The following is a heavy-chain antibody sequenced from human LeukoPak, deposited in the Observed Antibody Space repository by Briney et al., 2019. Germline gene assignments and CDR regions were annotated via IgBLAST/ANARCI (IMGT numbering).Heavy chain of an antibody. CDR1: GFTVSSNY. CDR2: IYSGGST. Sequence: PGGSLRLSCAASGFTVSSNYMSWVRQAPGKGLEWVSVIYSGGSTYYADSVKGRFTISGDNSKNTLYLQMNSLRAEDTAVYYCAREYSSSWYEGSDYWGQGTLVTVSS. J-gene: IGHJ4*02. CDR3: AREYSSSWYEGSDY. V-gene: IGHV3-66*01. D-gene: IGHD6-13*01.